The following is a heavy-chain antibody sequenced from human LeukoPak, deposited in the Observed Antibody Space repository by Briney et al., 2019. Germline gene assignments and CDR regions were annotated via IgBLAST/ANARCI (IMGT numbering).Heavy chain of an antibody. D-gene: IGHD3-22*01. V-gene: IGHV4-39*01. CDR3: ARPSTAYYYDSSGYFDY. J-gene: IGHJ4*02. CDR1: GGSISSSSYY. CDR2: IYYSGST. Sequence: PSETQSLTCTVSGGSISSSSYYWGWIRQPPGMGLEWIGSIYYSGSTYYNPSLKSRVTISVDTSKNQFSLKLSSVTAADPAAYYCARPSTAYYYDSSGYFDYWGQGTLVTVSS.